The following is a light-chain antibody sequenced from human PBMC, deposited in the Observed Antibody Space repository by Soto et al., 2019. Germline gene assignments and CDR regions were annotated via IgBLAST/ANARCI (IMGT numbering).Light chain of an antibody. CDR3: AAWDDSLNGPV. CDR2: FDD. J-gene: IGLJ3*02. Sequence: QSVLTQPPSVSAAPRQRVTISCSGSSSNIGNNAVNWYQQVPGKAPKLLIHFDDRVASGISDRFSGSKSGTSASLAISGLQSEDEADYYCAAWDDSLNGPVFGGGTMLTVL. CDR1: SSNIGNNA. V-gene: IGLV1-36*01.